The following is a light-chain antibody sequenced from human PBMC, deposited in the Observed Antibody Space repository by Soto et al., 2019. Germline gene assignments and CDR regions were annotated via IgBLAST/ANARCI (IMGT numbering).Light chain of an antibody. Sequence: QSALTQPASVSGSPGRSITISCTGTSSDVGGYNYVSWYQQHPGKAPKLMIYDVSNRPSGVSNRFSGSKSGNTASLTISGLQAEDEADYYCSSYTSSSTLDVVFGGGTKVTVL. CDR2: DVS. V-gene: IGLV2-14*01. CDR1: SSDVGGYNY. J-gene: IGLJ2*01. CDR3: SSYTSSSTLDVV.